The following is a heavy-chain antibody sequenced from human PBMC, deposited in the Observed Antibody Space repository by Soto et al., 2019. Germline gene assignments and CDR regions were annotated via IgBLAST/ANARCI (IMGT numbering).Heavy chain of an antibody. V-gene: IGHV4-39*01. Sequence: NPXASLSLTCTVCGGCISSRSYYWGWIRQPPGKGLEWIGSIYYSGSTYYNPSLKSRVTISVDTSKNQFSLKLSSVTAADTAVYYCERLIAARLYGMDVWGQGTTVTGSS. CDR2: IYYSGST. CDR3: ERLIAARLYGMDV. CDR1: GGCISSRSYY. D-gene: IGHD6-6*01. J-gene: IGHJ6*02.